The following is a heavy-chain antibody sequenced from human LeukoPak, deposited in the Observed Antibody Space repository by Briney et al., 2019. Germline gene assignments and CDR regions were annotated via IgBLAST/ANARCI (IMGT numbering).Heavy chain of an antibody. V-gene: IGHV3-30*04. J-gene: IGHJ4*02. Sequence: GRSLRLSCAASGFTFNSYNMHWVRQAPGKGLEWVAVISYDGSNKYYADPVKGRFTISRDNFKNTLYLQMSSLRTEDTAVYYCATDFDEAFDYWGQGTLVTVSS. CDR3: ATDFDEAFDY. CDR1: GFTFNSYN. CDR2: ISYDGSNK.